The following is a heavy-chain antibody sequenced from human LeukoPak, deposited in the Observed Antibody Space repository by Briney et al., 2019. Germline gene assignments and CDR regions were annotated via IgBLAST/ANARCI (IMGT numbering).Heavy chain of an antibody. CDR3: ARGGDPSPFDY. CDR2: INHSGST. CDR1: GGSFSGYY. V-gene: IGHV4-34*01. J-gene: IGHJ4*02. D-gene: IGHD3-10*01. Sequence: PSETLSLTCAVYGGSFSGYYWSWIRQPPGKGLGWIGEINHSGSTNYNPSLKSRVTISVDTSKNQFSLKLSSVTAADTAVYYCARGGDPSPFDYWGQGTLVTVSS.